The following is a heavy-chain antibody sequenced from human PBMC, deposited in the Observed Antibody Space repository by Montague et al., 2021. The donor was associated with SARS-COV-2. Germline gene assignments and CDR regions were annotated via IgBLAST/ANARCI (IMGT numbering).Heavy chain of an antibody. V-gene: IGHV4-59*01. Sequence: SETLSLTCEVAGGSISRYYWSWIRQAPGKGLEWIGYVHYTGSTKYNPSLKTRVTLSLDTPKNHFSLKLSSVTAADTAVYYRARAQNTCFIANCVNYFEVWGLGALVTVSS. CDR2: VHYTGST. J-gene: IGHJ4*02. CDR1: GGSISRYY. CDR3: ARAQNTCFIANCVNYFEV. D-gene: IGHD1-1*01.